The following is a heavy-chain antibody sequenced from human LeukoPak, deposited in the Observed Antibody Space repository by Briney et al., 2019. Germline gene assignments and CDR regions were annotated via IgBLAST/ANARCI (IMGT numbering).Heavy chain of an antibody. Sequence: GGSLRLSCAMSGLNFNNYALTWVRQAAGKGLEWVFTIGVGDGKTCYADSVKGRFTVSRDNSKHTVSLQMNTLRDDDTAVYYCARDRDNWNYFDYWGQGTLVTVSS. CDR2: IGVGDGKT. CDR3: ARDRDNWNYFDY. CDR1: GLNFNNYA. J-gene: IGHJ4*02. D-gene: IGHD1-20*01. V-gene: IGHV3-23*01.